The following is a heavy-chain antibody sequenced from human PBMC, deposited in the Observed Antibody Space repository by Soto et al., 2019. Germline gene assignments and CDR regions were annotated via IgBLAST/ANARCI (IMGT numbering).Heavy chain of an antibody. CDR2: IKPDGSEQ. CDR3: ARGNWNYYYGFDV. Sequence: GGSLRLSCAASGLTFSSYDMTWVRQAPGKGPEWVANIKPDGSEQYYVDSVKGRFTISRDNANNSLYLQMNSLRAEDTAVYFCARGNWNYYYGFDVWGQGTTVTVSS. V-gene: IGHV3-7*01. D-gene: IGHD1-20*01. J-gene: IGHJ6*02. CDR1: GLTFSSYD.